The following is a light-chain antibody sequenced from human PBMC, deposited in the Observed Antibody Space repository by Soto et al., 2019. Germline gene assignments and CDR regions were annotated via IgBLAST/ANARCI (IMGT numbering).Light chain of an antibody. CDR3: QQRSNWTLT. V-gene: IGKV1-39*01. J-gene: IGKJ4*01. CDR1: QSITFY. CDR2: TAS. Sequence: DIHMTQSPSSLSASVGDRVTIACRASQSITFYLNWYQQKPGKAPRLLIYTASSLQSGVPSRFSGSGSGTDFTLTISSLEPEDFAVYYCQQRSNWTLTFGGGTKVDIK.